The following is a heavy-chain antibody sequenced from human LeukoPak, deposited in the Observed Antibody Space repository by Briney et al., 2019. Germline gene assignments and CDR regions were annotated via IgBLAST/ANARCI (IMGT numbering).Heavy chain of an antibody. D-gene: IGHD6-13*01. J-gene: IGHJ3*02. CDR1: GFTFSSYG. CDR3: AKDHGGIAI. CDR2: ISYDGSNK. Sequence: GGALRLSCAASGFTFSSYGMHWVRQAPGKGLEWVAVISYDGSNKYYADSVKGRFTISRDNSKNTLYLQMNSLRAEDTAVYYCAKDHGGIAIWGQGTMVTVSS. V-gene: IGHV3-30*18.